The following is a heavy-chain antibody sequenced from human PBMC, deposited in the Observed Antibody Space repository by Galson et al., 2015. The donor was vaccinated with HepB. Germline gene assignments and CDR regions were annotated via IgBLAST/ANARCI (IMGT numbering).Heavy chain of an antibody. J-gene: IGHJ3*02. CDR2: ISTYNGNT. V-gene: IGHV1-18*04. CDR1: GYTFTSYG. CDR3: ARDDFVLITFGGVIRGGFDI. Sequence: SVKVSCKASGYTFTSYGINWVRQAPRQGLEWMGWISTYNGNTNYAQKFQGRVTMTTDTSTSTAYMELRSLRSDDTAVYFCARDDFVLITFGGVIRGGFDIWGQGTMVTVSS. D-gene: IGHD3-16*01.